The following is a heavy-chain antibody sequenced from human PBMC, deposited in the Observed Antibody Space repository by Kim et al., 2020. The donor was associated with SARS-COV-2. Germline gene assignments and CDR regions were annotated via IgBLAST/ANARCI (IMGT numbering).Heavy chain of an antibody. V-gene: IGHV4-34*01. Sequence: RVTISVDTSKNQFSLKLSSVTAADTAVYYCARGGYSSSWYPLPSAGAFDIWGQGTMVTVSS. CDR3: ARGGYSSSWYPLPSAGAFDI. J-gene: IGHJ3*02. D-gene: IGHD6-13*01.